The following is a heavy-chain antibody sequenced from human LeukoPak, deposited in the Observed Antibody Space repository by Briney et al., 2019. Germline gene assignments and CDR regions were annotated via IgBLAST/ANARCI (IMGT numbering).Heavy chain of an antibody. CDR3: ARARNYYDSSGYYRYYYYYYMDV. CDR1: GGSFSGYY. D-gene: IGHD3-22*01. V-gene: IGHV4-34*01. J-gene: IGHJ6*03. Sequence: SETLSLTCAVYGGSFSGYYWSWIRQPPGKGLECIGEINHSGSTNYNPSLKSRVTISVDTSKNQFSLKLSSVTAADTAVYYCARARNYYDSSGYYRYYYYYYMDVWGKGTTVTVSS. CDR2: INHSGST.